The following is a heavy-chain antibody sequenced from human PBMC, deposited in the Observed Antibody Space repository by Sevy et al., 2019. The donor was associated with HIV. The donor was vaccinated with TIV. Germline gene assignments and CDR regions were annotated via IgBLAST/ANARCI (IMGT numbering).Heavy chain of an antibody. V-gene: IGHV3-73*01. Sequence: GGSLRLSCAVSGFTFSGSAMDWVRHTSGKGLEWLGRIRNQANNYTTTYAASVKGRFVISRDDSKNTAYLHMSNLKSEDTAVYYYTSGIAVVGTVYFDYWGRGTLVTVSS. J-gene: IGHJ4*02. D-gene: IGHD6-19*01. CDR1: GFTFSGSA. CDR3: TSGIAVVGTVYFDY. CDR2: IRNQANNYTT.